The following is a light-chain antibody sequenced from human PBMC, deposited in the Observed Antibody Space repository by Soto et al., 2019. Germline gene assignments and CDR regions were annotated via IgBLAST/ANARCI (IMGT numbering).Light chain of an antibody. CDR2: SAS. CDR1: QGITNY. CDR3: KQIDSYPVT. Sequence: DIQLTQSPAFLSASVGDKVTITCRASQGITNYLAWYQQKPGKAPNLLIYSASTLKSGVPSRFSGSGSGTEFTLTITSLQPEDFATYFCKQIDSYPVTFGGGTKGEIK. V-gene: IGKV1-9*01. J-gene: IGKJ4*01.